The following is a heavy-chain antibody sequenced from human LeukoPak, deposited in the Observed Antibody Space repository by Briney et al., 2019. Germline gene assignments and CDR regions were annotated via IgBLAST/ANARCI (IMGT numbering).Heavy chain of an antibody. D-gene: IGHD3-22*01. Sequence: PGGSLRLSCVASGFTFSSYSMNWVRQAPGKGLEWVSSISSSSSYIYYADSVKGRFTISRDNAKNSLYLQMNSLRAEDTAVYYCARDFGFGYYDSTGYGGDYWGQGTLVTVSS. CDR3: ARDFGFGYYDSTGYGGDY. CDR2: ISSSSSYI. V-gene: IGHV3-21*01. J-gene: IGHJ4*02. CDR1: GFTFSSYS.